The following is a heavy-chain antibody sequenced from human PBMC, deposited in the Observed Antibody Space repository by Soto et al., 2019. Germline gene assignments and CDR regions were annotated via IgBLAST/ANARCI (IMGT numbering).Heavy chain of an antibody. D-gene: IGHD3-3*01. J-gene: IGHJ4*02. CDR1: GYTLTGSY. CDR2: INPSGGTT. V-gene: IGHV1-46*01. Sequence: QVHLVQSGAEVKKPGASVKVPCKASGYTLTGSYLHWLRQAPGQGLVWMGIINPSGGTTSYAQKFQSRVTLTRDTSTSTVYMELSDLRSDDTAVYLCARDRSILEWSYFDYWGQGTLVTVSS. CDR3: ARDRSILEWSYFDY.